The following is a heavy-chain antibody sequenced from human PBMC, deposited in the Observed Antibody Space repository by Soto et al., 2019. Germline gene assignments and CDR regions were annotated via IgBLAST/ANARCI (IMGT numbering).Heavy chain of an antibody. CDR2: FIPVYRTM. D-gene: IGHD3-3*01. V-gene: IGHV1-69*13. J-gene: IGHJ4*02. Sequence: SVKVSCKASGGSFGNSAINWVRQTPGQGLEWLGGFIPVYRTMNYAQKFRGRVTITADESTGTAYMTLSSLASDDTAVYYCATGVIWIGYFTVDSWGQGTRVTVSS. CDR1: GGSFGNSA. CDR3: ATGVIWIGYFTVDS.